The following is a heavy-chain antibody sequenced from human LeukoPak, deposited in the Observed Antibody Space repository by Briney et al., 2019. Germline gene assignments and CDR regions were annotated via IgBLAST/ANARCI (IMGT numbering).Heavy chain of an antibody. J-gene: IGHJ4*02. CDR3: ARALVTGTPFDY. CDR1: GGSISSGGYY. Sequence: SETLSLTCTVSGGSISSGGYYWSWIRQHPGKGLEWIGYIYYSGSTYYNPSLKSRVTISVDTSKNQFSPKLSSVTAADTAVCYCARALVTGTPFDYWGQGTLVTVSS. CDR2: IYYSGST. D-gene: IGHD1-7*01. V-gene: IGHV4-31*03.